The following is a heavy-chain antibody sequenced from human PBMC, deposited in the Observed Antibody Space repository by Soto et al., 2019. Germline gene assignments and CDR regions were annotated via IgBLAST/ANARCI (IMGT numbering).Heavy chain of an antibody. V-gene: IGHV3-30-3*01. D-gene: IGHD6-13*01. CDR3: ARGPYSSSWYVLFDY. CDR1: GFTFSSYA. CDR2: ISYDGSNK. Sequence: PGGSLRLSCAASGFTFSSYAMHWVRQAPGKGLEWVAVISYDGSNKYYADSVKGRFTISRDNSKNTLYLQMNSLRAEDTAVYYCARGPYSSSWYVLFDYWGQGTLVTVSS. J-gene: IGHJ4*02.